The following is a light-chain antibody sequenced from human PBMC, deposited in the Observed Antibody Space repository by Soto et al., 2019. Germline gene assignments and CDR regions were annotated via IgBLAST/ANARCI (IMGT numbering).Light chain of an antibody. CDR3: QQSHIVPYT. CDR1: QPISHY. CDR2: AAS. V-gene: IGKV1-39*01. J-gene: IGKJ2*01. Sequence: DIEMTQSPSSLSASVGDRVTISCRASQPISHYLNWYQQKPGKAPNLLIHAASSLHSGVTSRFTGSGSGTDFTLNISSLQPEDCASYYCQQSHIVPYTFGQGTKVEI.